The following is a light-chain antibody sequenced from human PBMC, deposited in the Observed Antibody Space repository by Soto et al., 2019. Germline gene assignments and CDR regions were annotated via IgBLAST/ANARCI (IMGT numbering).Light chain of an antibody. Sequence: ETVLTQSPCTLSLIPGERAPLSCRASQSVSSSYLAWYQQKPGQPPRLLIYGASSRATGLPARFSGSGAGTDFTLTINRLEPDDVAVDYCQQYGGSSSAFGQGTKVDIK. CDR2: GAS. V-gene: IGKV3-20*01. CDR3: QQYGGSSSA. J-gene: IGKJ1*01. CDR1: QSVSSSY.